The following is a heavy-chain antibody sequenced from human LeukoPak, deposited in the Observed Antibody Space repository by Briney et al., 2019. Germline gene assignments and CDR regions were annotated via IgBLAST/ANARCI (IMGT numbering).Heavy chain of an antibody. CDR2: IYYSGST. D-gene: IGHD5-24*01. Sequence: SETLSLTCTVSGGSISSYYWSWIRQPPGKGLEWIGYIYYSGSTNYNPSLKSRVTISVDTSKNQFSLKLSSVSAADAAVYYCARHLRDGYNQIDYWGQGTLVSVSS. CDR3: ARHLRDGYNQIDY. V-gene: IGHV4-59*08. CDR1: GGSISSYY. J-gene: IGHJ4*02.